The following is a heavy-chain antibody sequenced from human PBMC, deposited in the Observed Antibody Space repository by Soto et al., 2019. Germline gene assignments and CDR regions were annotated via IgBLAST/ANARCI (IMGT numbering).Heavy chain of an antibody. CDR2: IYHSGST. V-gene: IGHV4-34*01. CDR3: AKGGGSLWS. D-gene: IGHD3-10*01. Sequence: QVQLQQWGAGLLKPSETLSLTCAVYGGSFSGYYWSWVRQPPGKGLEWIGEIYHSGSTNYNPSLKSRVTITIDTSKSQFSLELSSVTAADTAVYYCAKGGGSLWSWGQGTLVTVSS. J-gene: IGHJ5*02. CDR1: GGSFSGYY.